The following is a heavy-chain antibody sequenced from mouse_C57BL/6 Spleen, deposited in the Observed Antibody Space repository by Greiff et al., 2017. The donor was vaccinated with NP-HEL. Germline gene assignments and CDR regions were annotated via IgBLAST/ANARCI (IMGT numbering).Heavy chain of an antibody. CDR3: TRRAYYYGSSYRYFDV. CDR2: IDPETGGT. Sequence: QVQLQQSGAELVRPGASVTLSCKASGYTFTDYEMHWVKQTPVHGLEWIGAIDPETGGTAYNQKFKVKAILTADKSSSTAYMELRSLTSEDSAVYYCTRRAYYYGSSYRYFDVWGTETTVTVSS. D-gene: IGHD1-1*01. J-gene: IGHJ1*03. V-gene: IGHV1-15*01. CDR1: GYTFTDYE.